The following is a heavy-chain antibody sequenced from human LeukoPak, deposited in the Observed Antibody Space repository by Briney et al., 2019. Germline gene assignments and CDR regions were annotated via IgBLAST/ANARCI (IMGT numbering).Heavy chain of an antibody. CDR2: IVVGSGNT. CDR1: GFIFSRSA. Sequence: SVKVSCKASGFIFSRSAVQWVRQARGQRLEWIGWIVVGSGNTNYAQKFQERVTMTRDISTGTAYMELSSLRSEDTAVYYCAAGNYYDSSGYYPHAFDIWGQGTMVTVSS. D-gene: IGHD3-22*01. V-gene: IGHV1-58*01. J-gene: IGHJ3*02. CDR3: AAGNYYDSSGYYPHAFDI.